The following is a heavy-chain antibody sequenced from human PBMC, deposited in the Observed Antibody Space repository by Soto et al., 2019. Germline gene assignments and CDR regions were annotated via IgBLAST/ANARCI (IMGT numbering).Heavy chain of an antibody. CDR1: GYTFTDYG. Sequence: QVQLVQSGAEVKKPGASVKVYCKASGYTFTDYGISWVRQAPGQGLEWMGWIHTYNGNTNYAQKVQGRVTMTTDTSTSTAYMELRSLRPDDTAVYYFARDAQYSSRWHPIDFWGQGTLVTVSS. CDR3: ARDAQYSSRWHPIDF. J-gene: IGHJ4*02. V-gene: IGHV1-18*01. CDR2: IHTYNGNT. D-gene: IGHD6-13*01.